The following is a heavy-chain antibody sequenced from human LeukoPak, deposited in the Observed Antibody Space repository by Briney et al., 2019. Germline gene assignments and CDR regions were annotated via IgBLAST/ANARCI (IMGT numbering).Heavy chain of an antibody. D-gene: IGHD2-2*01. Sequence: PGGSLRLSCAASGFTLSSYWMSWVRQAPGKGLEWVANMNQDGSDKNYVDSVKGRFTISRDNAKNSLYLQMNSLRAEDTGVYYCARDRVVVVPAAAERYFDYWGQGTLVTVSS. CDR3: ARDRVVVVPAAAERYFDY. CDR1: GFTLSSYW. V-gene: IGHV3-7*01. CDR2: MNQDGSDK. J-gene: IGHJ4*02.